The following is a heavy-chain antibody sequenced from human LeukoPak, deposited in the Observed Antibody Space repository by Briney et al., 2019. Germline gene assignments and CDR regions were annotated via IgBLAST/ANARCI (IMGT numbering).Heavy chain of an antibody. D-gene: IGHD7-27*01. V-gene: IGHV4-59*08. CDR3: ARHQELGRYNWFDP. CDR1: GGSISSYY. CDR2: IYYSGST. Sequence: SETLSLTCTVSGGSISSYYWSWIRQPPGKGLEWIGYIYYSGSTNYNPSLKSRVTISVDTSKNQFSLKLSSVTAADTAVYYCARHQELGRYNWFDPWGQGTLVTVSS. J-gene: IGHJ5*02.